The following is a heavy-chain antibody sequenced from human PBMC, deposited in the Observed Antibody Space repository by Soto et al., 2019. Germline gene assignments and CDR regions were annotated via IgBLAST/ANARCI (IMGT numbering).Heavy chain of an antibody. J-gene: IGHJ6*03. D-gene: IGHD1-1*01. CDR2: ISYDGSNK. Sequence: GGSLRLSCAASGFTFSSYGMHWVRQAPGKGLEWVAVISYDGSNKYYADSVKGRFTISRDNSKNTLYLQMNSLRAEDTAVYYCAKDRNDHYYYYYMDVWGKGTTVTVSS. CDR3: AKDRNDHYYYYYMDV. CDR1: GFTFSSYG. V-gene: IGHV3-30*18.